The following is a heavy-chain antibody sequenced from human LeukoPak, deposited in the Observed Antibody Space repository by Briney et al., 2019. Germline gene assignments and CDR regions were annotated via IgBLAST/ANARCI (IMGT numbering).Heavy chain of an antibody. CDR3: ARDGFYYHYYMDV. Sequence: SETLSLTCAVYGGSFSGYYWTWIRQTPEKGLEWIGSISYSGATYYNPSLKSRVSMSVHTSKNQFSLKLSSVTAADTAVYYCARDGFYYHYYMDVWGEGTTVTVSS. D-gene: IGHD4-17*01. J-gene: IGHJ6*03. CDR2: ISYSGAT. V-gene: IGHV4-34*01. CDR1: GGSFSGYY.